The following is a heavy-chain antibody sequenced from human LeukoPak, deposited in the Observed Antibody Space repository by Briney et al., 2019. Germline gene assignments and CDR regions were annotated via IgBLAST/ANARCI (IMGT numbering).Heavy chain of an antibody. J-gene: IGHJ4*02. D-gene: IGHD3-3*01. V-gene: IGHV5-51*01. CDR1: GYSFTSYW. CDR2: IYPGDSDT. CDR3: ARRKRRYDFWSGYYAFDY. Sequence: GESLKISCKGSGYSFTSYWIGWVRQMPGKGLEWMGIIYPGDSDTRYSPSFQGQVTISADKSISTAYPQWSSLKASDTAMYYCARRKRRYDFWSGYYAFDYWGQGTLVTVSS.